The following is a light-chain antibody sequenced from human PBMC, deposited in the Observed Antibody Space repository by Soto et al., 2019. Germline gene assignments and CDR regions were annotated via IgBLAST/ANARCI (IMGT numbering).Light chain of an antibody. Sequence: EIVMTQSPATLSVSPGERATLSCRASQSVSSNLAWYQQKPGQAPRLLIYGASTRATGIPARFSGSGSGTEFTLTISSLQSEDFAVYYCKRLWTFGQGTKV. J-gene: IGKJ1*01. CDR3: KRLWT. CDR2: GAS. V-gene: IGKV3-15*01. CDR1: QSVSSN.